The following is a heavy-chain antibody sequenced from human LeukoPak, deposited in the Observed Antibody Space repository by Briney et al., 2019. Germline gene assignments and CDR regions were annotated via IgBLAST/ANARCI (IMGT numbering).Heavy chain of an antibody. CDR1: GGSFSGYY. V-gene: IGHV4-34*01. CDR2: IDHSGST. J-gene: IGHJ4*02. Sequence: SETLSLTCAVYGGSFSGYYWSWIRQPPGKGLEWVGEIDHSGSTNYNPSLKSRVTISVDTSKNQFSLKLSSVTAADTAVYYCARGRGDYWGQGTLVTVSS. CDR3: ARGRGDY.